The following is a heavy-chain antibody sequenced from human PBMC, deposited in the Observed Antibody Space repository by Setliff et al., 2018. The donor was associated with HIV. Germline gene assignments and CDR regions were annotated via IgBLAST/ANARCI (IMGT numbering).Heavy chain of an antibody. CDR1: GGSISSGSYY. J-gene: IGHJ5*02. CDR2: IYTSGST. CDR3: ARGGTSSNWFDP. D-gene: IGHD2-2*01. Sequence: SETLSLTCTVSGGSISSGSYYWSWIRQPAGKGLEWIGHIYTSGSTNYNPSLKSRVTISVDTSKNQVSLRLRSVTAADTAVYYCARGGTSSNWFDPWGQGTLVTVSS. V-gene: IGHV4-61*09.